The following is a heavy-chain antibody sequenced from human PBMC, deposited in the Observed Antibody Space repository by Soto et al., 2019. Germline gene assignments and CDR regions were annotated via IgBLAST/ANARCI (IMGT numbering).Heavy chain of an antibody. D-gene: IGHD6-13*01. CDR3: VKARSSSWYVAPDY. J-gene: IGHJ4*02. Sequence: PGGSLRLSCSAFGFTFSTYAMHWVRQAPGKGLEYVSAISSNGGSAFYADSVKGRFTISRDNSKNTLYLQMSSLRAEDTAVYYCVKARSSSWYVAPDYCGQGTLVTVSS. CDR1: GFTFSTYA. V-gene: IGHV3-64D*06. CDR2: ISSNGGSA.